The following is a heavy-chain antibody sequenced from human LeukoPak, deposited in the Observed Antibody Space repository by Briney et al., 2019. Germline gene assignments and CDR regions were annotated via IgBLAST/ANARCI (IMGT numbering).Heavy chain of an antibody. CDR1: GGSISSSSFY. CDR3: ARRATRTGSVDY. Sequence: SETLSLTCTVSGGSISSSSFYWGWLRQPPGKGLEWIGSIYYSGNTYYNPSLKSRVTISVDTSKNQFSLKLDSVTAADTAVYYCARRATRTGSVDYWGQGTLVTVSS. J-gene: IGHJ4*02. D-gene: IGHD1-26*01. CDR2: IYYSGNT. V-gene: IGHV4-39*01.